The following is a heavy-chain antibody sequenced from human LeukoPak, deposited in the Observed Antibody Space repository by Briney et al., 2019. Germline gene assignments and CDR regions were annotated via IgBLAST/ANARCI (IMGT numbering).Heavy chain of an antibody. CDR3: ARDTGSSPGDY. D-gene: IGHD1-26*01. CDR2: VNPNTGGT. CDR1: AYSFTDYY. V-gene: IGHV1-2*02. J-gene: IGHJ4*02. Sequence: ASVKVSCKASAYSFTDYYIYWVRQAPGQGLEWMGWVNPNTGGTIYAQNLQGRVTMTTDTSTSTAYMDLRSLRSDDTAVYYCARDTGSSPGDYWGQGTLVTVSS.